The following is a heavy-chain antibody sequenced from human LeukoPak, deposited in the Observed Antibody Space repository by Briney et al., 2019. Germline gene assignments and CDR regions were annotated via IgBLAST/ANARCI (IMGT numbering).Heavy chain of an antibody. V-gene: IGHV3-74*01. CDR1: GFTFSNYW. Sequence: GGSLRLSCAASGFTFSNYWMHWVRQAPGKGLVWVSRLNADGNSITYADSVRSRFTISRDNAKNTVHLQMNSLRVEDTAIYFCAGAYSAYDPFDYWGQGTLVTVSS. CDR3: AGAYSAYDPFDY. CDR2: LNADGNSI. D-gene: IGHD5-12*01. J-gene: IGHJ4*02.